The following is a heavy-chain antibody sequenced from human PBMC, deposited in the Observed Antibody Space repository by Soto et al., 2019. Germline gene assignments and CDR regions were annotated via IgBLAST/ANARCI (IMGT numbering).Heavy chain of an antibody. CDR1: GFTFSSYG. D-gene: IGHD2-15*01. Sequence: QVQLVESGGGVVQPGRSLRLSCAASGFTFSSYGMHWVRQAPGKGLEWVAVIWYDGSNKYYADSVKGRFTISRDNSKNTLYLQMNSLRAEDTAVYYCARDRVVVVAGYYYGMDVWGQGTTVTVSS. V-gene: IGHV3-33*01. J-gene: IGHJ6*02. CDR3: ARDRVVVVAGYYYGMDV. CDR2: IWYDGSNK.